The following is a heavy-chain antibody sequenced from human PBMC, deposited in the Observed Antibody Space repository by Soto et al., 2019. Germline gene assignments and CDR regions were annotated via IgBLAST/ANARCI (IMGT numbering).Heavy chain of an antibody. CDR1: GGTFSSYA. J-gene: IGHJ6*02. V-gene: IGHV1-69*06. CDR3: ARERRLGPRGGYYYGMDV. D-gene: IGHD3-16*01. Sequence: SVKVSCKASGGTFSSYAISWVRQAPGQGLEWMGGIIPIFGTANYAQKFQGRVTITADKSTSTAYMELSSLRSEDTAVYYCARERRLGPRGGYYYGMDVWGQGTTVTVSS. CDR2: IIPIFGTA.